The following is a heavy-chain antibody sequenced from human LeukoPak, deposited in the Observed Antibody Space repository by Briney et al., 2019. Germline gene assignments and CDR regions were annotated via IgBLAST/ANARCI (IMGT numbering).Heavy chain of an antibody. D-gene: IGHD6-19*01. CDR1: GFTFSSYA. V-gene: IGHV3-21*01. CDR2: ISSSSSYI. J-gene: IGHJ4*02. CDR3: AREALSSGWRY. Sequence: GGSLRLSCAASGFTFSSYAMHWVRQAPGKGLEWVSSISSSSSYIYYADSVKGRFTISRDNAKNSLYLQMNSLRAEDTAVYYCAREALSSGWRYWGQGTLVTVSS.